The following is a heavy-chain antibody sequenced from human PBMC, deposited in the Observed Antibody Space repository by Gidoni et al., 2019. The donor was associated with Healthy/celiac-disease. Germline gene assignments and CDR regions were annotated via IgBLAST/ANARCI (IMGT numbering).Heavy chain of an antibody. CDR3: AKALLLWFGEQY. CDR1: GFTLSSYA. CDR2: ISGSGGST. V-gene: IGHV3-23*01. Sequence: EVQLLESGGGLVQPGGSLRLSCAASGFTLSSYAMSWVRQAPGQGLECVSAISGSGGSTYYADSVKGRFTISRDNSKNTLYLQMNSLRAEDTAVYYCAKALLLWFGEQYWGQGTLVTVSS. D-gene: IGHD3-10*01. J-gene: IGHJ4*02.